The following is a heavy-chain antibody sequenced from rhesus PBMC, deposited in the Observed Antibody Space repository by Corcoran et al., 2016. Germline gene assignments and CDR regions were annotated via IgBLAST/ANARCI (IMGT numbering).Heavy chain of an antibody. J-gene: IGHJ4*01. CDR2: IAFSESA. D-gene: IGHD5-30*01. CDR3: ARDFGYSGYSYGVY. V-gene: IGHV4-122*02. CDR1: GYSISSGYY. Sequence: QVQLQESGPGLVKPSETLSLTCAVSGYSISSGYYWPWIRQPPGKGLAWIGYIAFSESANYNPALKSRVTMSRDTSKNHFSLKLSSVTAADTAMYYCARDFGYSGYSYGVYWGQGVLVTVSS.